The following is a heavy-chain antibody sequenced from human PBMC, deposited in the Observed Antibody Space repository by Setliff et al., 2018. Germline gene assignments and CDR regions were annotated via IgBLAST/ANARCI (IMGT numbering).Heavy chain of an antibody. Sequence: PSETLSLTCTVSGGSISTYYWSWIRRPAGKGLEWIGRVFVSGSTNYNPSLKSRVTMSVDTSKNQFSLKLTSVTAADTAMYYCARDTSSDWAAWFDPWSQGILVTVSS. CDR3: ARDTSSDWAAWFDP. CDR1: GGSISTYY. D-gene: IGHD6-19*01. V-gene: IGHV4-4*07. J-gene: IGHJ5*02. CDR2: VFVSGST.